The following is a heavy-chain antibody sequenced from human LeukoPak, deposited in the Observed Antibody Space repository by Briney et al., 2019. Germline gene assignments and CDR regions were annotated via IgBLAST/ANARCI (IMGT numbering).Heavy chain of an antibody. D-gene: IGHD2-21*02. J-gene: IGHJ4*02. CDR1: GYIFTSYY. CDR3: ARDHYHKIHSVMVTAPDF. V-gene: IGHV1-46*01. Sequence: ASVKVSCKAFGYIFTSYYMHWVRQAPGEGLEWMGIINPTGGSTSYAQKFQGRVTMTRDTSTSTVYMELSSLRSEDTAVYYCARDHYHKIHSVMVTAPDFRGQGTLVIVSS. CDR2: INPTGGST.